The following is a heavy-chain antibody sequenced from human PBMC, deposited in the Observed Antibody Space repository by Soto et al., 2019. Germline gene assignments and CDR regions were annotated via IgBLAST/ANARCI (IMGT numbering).Heavy chain of an antibody. CDR2: ISYDGNNI. D-gene: IGHD5-18*01. CDR1: GFPFSDYA. Sequence: GGSLRLSCAASGFPFSDYAMYWVRQAPGKGLEWVAVISYDGNNICYADSVKGRFTISRGNSKNTLHLQMNSLRAEDTAVYYCAGGYPLDSWGQGTLVTVSS. V-gene: IGHV3-30-3*01. J-gene: IGHJ4*02. CDR3: AGGYPLDS.